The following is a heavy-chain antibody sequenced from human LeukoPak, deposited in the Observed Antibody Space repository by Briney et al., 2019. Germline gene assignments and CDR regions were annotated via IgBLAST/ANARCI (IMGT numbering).Heavy chain of an antibody. V-gene: IGHV4-34*01. CDR1: GGSFSGYY. J-gene: IGHJ5*02. Sequence: KTSETLSRACAVYGGSFSGYYWSWIRQPPRKGLEWIGEINHSGSTNYNPSLKSRVTISVDTSKNQFSLKLSSVTAADTAVYYCARGVLLRYFDWLLEGWFDPWGQGTLVTVSS. CDR2: INHSGST. CDR3: ARGVLLRYFDWLLEGWFDP. D-gene: IGHD3-9*01.